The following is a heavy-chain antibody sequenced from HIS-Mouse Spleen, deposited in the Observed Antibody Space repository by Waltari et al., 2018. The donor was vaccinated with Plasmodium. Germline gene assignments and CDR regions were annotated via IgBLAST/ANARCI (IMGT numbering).Heavy chain of an antibody. J-gene: IGHJ1*01. CDR2: INPNRGGT. V-gene: IGHV1-2*02. Sequence: QVQLVQSGAEVTKPGASVKVSCKASGYTFTGYYMHWVRQAPGQGLEWMGWINPNRGGTNYAQKFQGRVTMTRDTSISTAYMELSRLRSDDTAVYYCARVLGYKAAAGTFVEYFQHWGQGTLVTVSS. D-gene: IGHD6-13*01. CDR1: GYTFTGYY. CDR3: ARVLGYKAAAGTFVEYFQH.